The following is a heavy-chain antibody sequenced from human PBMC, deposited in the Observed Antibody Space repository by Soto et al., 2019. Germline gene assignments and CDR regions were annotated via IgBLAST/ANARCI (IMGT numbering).Heavy chain of an antibody. V-gene: IGHV1-18*04. Sequence: QVQLVQSGAEVKKPGASVKVSCKASGYTFTSYGISWVRQAPGQGLEWMGWISAYNGNINYAQKLQGRVTMTTDTSTSTAYMELRSLRSDDTAVYYCARDRDDFWSGYYPNWFDPWGQGTLVTVSS. D-gene: IGHD3-3*01. CDR3: ARDRDDFWSGYYPNWFDP. CDR1: GYTFTSYG. J-gene: IGHJ5*02. CDR2: ISAYNGNI.